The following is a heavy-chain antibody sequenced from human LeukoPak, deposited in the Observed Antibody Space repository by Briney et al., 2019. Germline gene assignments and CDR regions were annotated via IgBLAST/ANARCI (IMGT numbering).Heavy chain of an antibody. CDR1: GFTFSSYA. CDR2: ISYDGSNK. Sequence: GGSLRLSCAASGFTFSSYAMHWVRQAPGKGLEWVAFISYDGSNKYYADSVKGRFTISRDNSKNTLYLQMNSLRAEDTAVYYCARAQAITVIVLSDYWGQGTLVTVSS. CDR3: ARAQAITVIVLSDY. D-gene: IGHD3-22*01. J-gene: IGHJ4*02. V-gene: IGHV3-30*04.